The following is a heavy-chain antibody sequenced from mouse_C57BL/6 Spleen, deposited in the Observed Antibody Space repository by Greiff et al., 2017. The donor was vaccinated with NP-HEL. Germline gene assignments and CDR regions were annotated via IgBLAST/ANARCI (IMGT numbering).Heavy chain of an antibody. CDR3: ARELRGFDY. Sequence: QVQLKQPGAELVRPGSSVKLSCKASGYTFTSYWMDWVKQRPGQGLEWIGNIYPSDSETHYNQKFKDKATLTVDKSSSTAYMQLSSLTSEDSAVYYCARELRGFDYWGQGTTLTVSS. CDR1: GYTFTSYW. CDR2: IYPSDSET. D-gene: IGHD1-1*01. J-gene: IGHJ2*01. V-gene: IGHV1-61*01.